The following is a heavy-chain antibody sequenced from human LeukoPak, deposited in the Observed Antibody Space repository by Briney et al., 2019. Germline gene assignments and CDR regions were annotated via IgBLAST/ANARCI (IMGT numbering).Heavy chain of an antibody. V-gene: IGHV1-2*02. CDR1: GYTFRNFY. CDR2: INADSGST. J-gene: IGHJ4*01. D-gene: IGHD3-10*01. CDR3: ARAMSGDVFDY. Sequence: ASVRVSCKALGYTFRNFYIHWVRQAPGKGFEWMGWINADSGSTQYVQKFQGRVTMTRDTSTSTVYMELDRLSSDDTAMYYCARAMSGDVFDYWGHGTLVIVSS.